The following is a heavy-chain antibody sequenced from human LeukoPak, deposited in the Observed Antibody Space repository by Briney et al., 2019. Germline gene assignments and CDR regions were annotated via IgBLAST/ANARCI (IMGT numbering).Heavy chain of an antibody. CDR1: GFTFSSYG. Sequence: HTGGSLRLSCAASGFTFSSYGMHWVRQAPGKGLEWVAVISYDGSNKYYADSVKGRFTISRDNSKNTLYLQMNSLRAEDTAVYYCAKEYVSYFDYWGQGTLVTVSS. J-gene: IGHJ4*02. CDR2: ISYDGSNK. CDR3: AKEYVSYFDY. V-gene: IGHV3-30*18. D-gene: IGHD3-16*01.